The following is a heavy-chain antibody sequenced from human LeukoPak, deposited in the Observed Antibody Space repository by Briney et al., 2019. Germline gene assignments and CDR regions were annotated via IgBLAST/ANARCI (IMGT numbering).Heavy chain of an antibody. CDR3: ARTSSYDFWSGPNWFDP. J-gene: IGHJ5*02. CDR1: GGSISSYY. V-gene: IGHV4-59*01. Sequence: SETLSLTCTVSGGSISSYYWSWIRQPPGKGLEWIGYIYYIGSTNYNPSLKSRVTISVDTSKNQFSLKLSSVTAADTAVYYCARTSSYDFWSGPNWFDPWGQGTLVTVSS. D-gene: IGHD3-3*01. CDR2: IYYIGST.